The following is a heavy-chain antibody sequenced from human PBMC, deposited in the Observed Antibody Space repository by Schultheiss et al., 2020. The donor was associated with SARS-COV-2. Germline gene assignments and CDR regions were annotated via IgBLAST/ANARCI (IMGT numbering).Heavy chain of an antibody. CDR3: ARVPNYPGTVYFDY. J-gene: IGHJ4*02. V-gene: IGHV4-30-2*01. CDR2: IYHSGST. Sequence: SETLSLTCAVSGGSISSGGYSWSWIRQPPGKGLEWIGYIYHSGSTYYNPSLKSRVTISVDRSKNQFSLKLSSVTAADTAVYYCARVPNYPGTVYFDYWGQGTLVTVSS. CDR1: GGSISSGGYS. D-gene: IGHD1-14*01.